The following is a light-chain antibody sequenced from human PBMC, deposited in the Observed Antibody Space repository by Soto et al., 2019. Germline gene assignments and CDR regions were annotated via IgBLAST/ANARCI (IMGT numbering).Light chain of an antibody. J-gene: IGLJ2*01. V-gene: IGLV1-44*01. Sequence: QSVLTQPPSASGTPGQRVTISCSGSSSKIGSNTVNWYQQLPGTAPKLLIYSNNQRPSGVPDRFSGSKSGTSASLAISGPQSEDEADYYCAAWDDSLNVVFGGGTKLTVL. CDR3: AAWDDSLNVV. CDR1: SSKIGSNT. CDR2: SNN.